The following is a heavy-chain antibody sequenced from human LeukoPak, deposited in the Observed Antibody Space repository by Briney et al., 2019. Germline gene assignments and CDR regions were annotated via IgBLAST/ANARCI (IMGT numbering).Heavy chain of an antibody. Sequence: GGSLRLSCAASGFTFSTYGMHWVRQAPGKGLEWVAFIQYDGSNKYSADSVKGRFTISRDNSKNTLCLQMNSLRAEDTAVYYCAPTGTTGFGYFDYWGQGTLVTVSS. J-gene: IGHJ4*02. CDR3: APTGTTGFGYFDY. CDR1: GFTFSTYG. CDR2: IQYDGSNK. V-gene: IGHV3-30*02. D-gene: IGHD1-1*01.